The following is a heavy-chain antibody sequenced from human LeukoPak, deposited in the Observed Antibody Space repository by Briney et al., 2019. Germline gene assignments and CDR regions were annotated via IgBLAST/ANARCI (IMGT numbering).Heavy chain of an antibody. Sequence: GASVKVSCKASGYTFTSYGISWVRQAPGQGLEWMGWISAYNGNINYAQKLQGRVTMTTDTSTSTAYMELRSLRSDDTAVYYCARVTQPPRGYSGYGGAFDIWGQGTMVTVSS. CDR1: GYTFTSYG. V-gene: IGHV1-18*01. D-gene: IGHD5-12*01. CDR2: ISAYNGNI. J-gene: IGHJ3*02. CDR3: ARVTQPPRGYSGYGGAFDI.